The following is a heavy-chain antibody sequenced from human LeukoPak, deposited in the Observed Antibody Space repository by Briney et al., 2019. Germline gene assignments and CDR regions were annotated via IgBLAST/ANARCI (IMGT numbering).Heavy chain of an antibody. J-gene: IGHJ4*02. CDR2: ISGSGSST. Sequence: GGSLRLSCAASGFTFTSYAMNWVRQAPGKGLEWVSTISGSGSSTYYVDSVKGRFTISRDNSKNTLYLQMNSLRAEDTAVYYCAKDRVPGYYDYWGQGTLVTVSS. V-gene: IGHV3-23*01. D-gene: IGHD2-2*01. CDR1: GFTFTSYA. CDR3: AKDRVPGYYDY.